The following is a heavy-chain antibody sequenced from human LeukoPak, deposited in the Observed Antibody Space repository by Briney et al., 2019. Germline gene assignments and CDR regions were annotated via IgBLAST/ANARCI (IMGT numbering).Heavy chain of an antibody. J-gene: IGHJ6*04. CDR2: IYYSGST. Sequence: SETLSLTCTVSGGSISSYYWSWIRQPPGKGLEWIGYIYYSGSTNYNPSLKSRVTISVDTSKNQFSLKLSSVTAADTAVYYCARESPCSSTSCAEMDVWGKGTTVTVSS. D-gene: IGHD2-2*01. V-gene: IGHV4-59*01. CDR3: ARESPCSSTSCAEMDV. CDR1: GGSISSYY.